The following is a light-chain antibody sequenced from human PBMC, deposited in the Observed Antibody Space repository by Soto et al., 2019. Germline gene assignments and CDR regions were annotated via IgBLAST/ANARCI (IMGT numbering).Light chain of an antibody. Sequence: DIQMTQSPSTLSASVGDRVTITCRASQRISSWWAWYQQKPGKAPKLLIYDASSLESGVPSRFSGSGSGTEFTLTISSLQPDDFATYYCQQYNSYPGAFGPGTKVYIK. CDR1: QRISSW. J-gene: IGKJ3*01. V-gene: IGKV1-5*01. CDR3: QQYNSYPGA. CDR2: DAS.